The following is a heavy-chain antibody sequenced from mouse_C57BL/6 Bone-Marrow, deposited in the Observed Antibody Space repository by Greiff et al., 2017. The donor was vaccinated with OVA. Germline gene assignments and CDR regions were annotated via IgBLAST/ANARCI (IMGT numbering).Heavy chain of an antibody. V-gene: IGHV5-15*01. CDR3: ARTNSSGYLPWFAY. CDR1: GFTFSDYG. J-gene: IGHJ3*01. CDR2: ISNLAYSI. Sequence: EVQVVESGGGLVQPGGSLKLSCAASGFTFSDYGMAWVRQAPRTGPEWVAFISNLAYSIYYADTVTGRFTISRENAKNTLYLEMSSLRSEDTAMYYCARTNSSGYLPWFAYWGQGTLVTVSA. D-gene: IGHD3-2*02.